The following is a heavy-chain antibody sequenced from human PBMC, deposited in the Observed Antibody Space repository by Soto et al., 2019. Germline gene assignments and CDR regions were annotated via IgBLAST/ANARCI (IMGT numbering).Heavy chain of an antibody. D-gene: IGHD2-21*02. CDR1: GGSISGYY. Sequence: SETLSLTCTVSGGSISGYYWSWIRQPPGKGLEWIGYMYNTGSTVYNPSFKSRVTISVDTSKNQLSLNMNSVTAADTAVYYCARDLWGYCGTDCYPLDVWGQGTTVTVS. CDR2: MYNTGST. CDR3: ARDLWGYCGTDCYPLDV. V-gene: IGHV4-59*01. J-gene: IGHJ6*02.